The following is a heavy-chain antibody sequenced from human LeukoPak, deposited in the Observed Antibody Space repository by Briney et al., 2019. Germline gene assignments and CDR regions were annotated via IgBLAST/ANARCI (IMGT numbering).Heavy chain of an antibody. CDR2: ISLDGSTE. V-gene: IGHV3-30-3*01. CDR3: MRDYMGWFDP. Sequence: GRSLRLSCVASGFSLSNFQMYWVRQAPGKGLEWVSIISLDGSTEFYADSVKGRFTISRDTASNTMHLEMNNLRIEDTAVYYCMRDYMGWFDPWGQGSLVTVSS. CDR1: GFSLSNFQ. J-gene: IGHJ5*02. D-gene: IGHD3-10*01.